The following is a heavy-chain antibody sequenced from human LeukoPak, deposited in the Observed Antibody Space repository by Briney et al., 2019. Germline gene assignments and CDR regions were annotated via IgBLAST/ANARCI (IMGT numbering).Heavy chain of an antibody. V-gene: IGHV4-59*12. CDR2: IYYSGST. CDR3: ARDRSGYNDFDY. CDR1: GGSISSYY. Sequence: PSETLSLTCTVSGGSISSYYWSWIRQPPGKGLEWIGYIYYSGSTYYNPSPKSRVTISVDTSKNQFSLKLSSVTAADTAMYYCARDRSGYNDFDYWGQGTLVTVSS. D-gene: IGHD1-1*01. J-gene: IGHJ4*02.